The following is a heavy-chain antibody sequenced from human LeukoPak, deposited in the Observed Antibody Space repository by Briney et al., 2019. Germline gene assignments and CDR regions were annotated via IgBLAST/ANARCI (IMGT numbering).Heavy chain of an antibody. CDR1: GFTVSSNY. J-gene: IGHJ4*02. Sequence: GGSLRLSCAASGFTVSSNYMSWVRQAPGKGLEWVSVIYSGGSTYYADSVKGRFTISRDNAKNSLYLQMNSLRAEDTAMYYCARGGSGWKYYFDYWGQGTLVTVSS. CDR2: IYSGGST. D-gene: IGHD6-19*01. V-gene: IGHV3-53*01. CDR3: ARGGSGWKYYFDY.